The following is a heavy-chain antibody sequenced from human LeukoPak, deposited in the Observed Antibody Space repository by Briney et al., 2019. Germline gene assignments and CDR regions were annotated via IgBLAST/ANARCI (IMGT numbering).Heavy chain of an antibody. J-gene: IGHJ4*02. CDR1: GFTFSTYS. CDR3: ARLRTTGTFDY. D-gene: IGHD1-1*01. CDR2: ISSSSSYI. V-gene: IGHV3-21*01. Sequence: GGSLRLSSAASGFTFSTYSMNWVRQAPGKGLEWVSSISSSSSYIYYADSVKGRFTISRDNAKNSLYLQMNSLRAEDTALYYCARLRTTGTFDYWGQGTLVTVSS.